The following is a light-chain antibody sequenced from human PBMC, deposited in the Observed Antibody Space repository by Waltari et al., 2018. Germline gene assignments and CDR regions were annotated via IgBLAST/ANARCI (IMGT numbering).Light chain of an antibody. V-gene: IGKV3-15*01. CDR2: GAS. CDR3: EQYSNWPGT. CDR1: QSIAGN. Sequence: EIVMTQSPATLSVSPGERATLSCRASQSIAGNLAWYQQKPDQPPRLLIYGASTRATGFPARFSGSGSGTEFTLTISSLQSEDFAVYYCEQYSNWPGTFGQGTKLEIK. J-gene: IGKJ2*02.